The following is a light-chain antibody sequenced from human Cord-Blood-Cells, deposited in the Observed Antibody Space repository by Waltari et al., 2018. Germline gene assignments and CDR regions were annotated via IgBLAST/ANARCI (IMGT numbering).Light chain of an antibody. V-gene: IGLV1-44*01. J-gene: IGLJ3*02. CDR2: RNN. Sequence: QSVLTQPPSASGTPGQRVPISFSGSSSNIGSNTVNWYQQLPGTAPKLLIYRNNQRPSGVPDRFSGSKSGTSASLAISGLQAEDEADYYCAAWDDSLNGNWVFGGGTKLTVL. CDR3: AAWDDSLNGNWV. CDR1: SSNIGSNT.